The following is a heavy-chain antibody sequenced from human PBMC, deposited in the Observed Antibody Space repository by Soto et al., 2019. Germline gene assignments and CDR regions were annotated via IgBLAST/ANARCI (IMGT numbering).Heavy chain of an antibody. V-gene: IGHV1-69*01. Sequence: QVQLVQSGAEVKKPGSSVKVSCKASGGTFSSYAISWVRQAPGQGPEWMGGIIPMFGTANYAQKFQGRVTITADESTSTAYMELSSLRSEDTAVYYCCRSTGYCSGGCCYEGDWFDPWGQGTLVTVSS. CDR3: CRSTGYCSGGCCYEGDWFDP. CDR1: GGTFSSYA. D-gene: IGHD2-15*01. J-gene: IGHJ5*02. CDR2: IIPMFGTA.